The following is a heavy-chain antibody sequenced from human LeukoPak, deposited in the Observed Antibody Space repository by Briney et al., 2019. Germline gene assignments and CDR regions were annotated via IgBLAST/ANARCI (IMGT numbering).Heavy chain of an antibody. Sequence: GGSLRLSCAASGFTFSNYNMHWVRQAPGKGLECISYVSSSSSTIYNADSVEGRFTISRDNAKNSLFLQMNSLRAEDTAVYYCVRENFADLFDYWGQGTLVTVSS. J-gene: IGHJ4*02. D-gene: IGHD1-7*01. V-gene: IGHV3-48*01. CDR3: VRENFADLFDY. CDR1: GFTFSNYN. CDR2: VSSSSSTI.